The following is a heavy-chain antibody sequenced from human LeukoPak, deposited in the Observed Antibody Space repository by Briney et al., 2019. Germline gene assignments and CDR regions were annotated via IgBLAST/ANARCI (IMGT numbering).Heavy chain of an antibody. CDR1: GGSFSGYY. D-gene: IGHD7-27*01. CDR2: IYYSGST. Sequence: SETLSLTCAVYGGSFSGYYWGWIRQPPGKGLEWIGSIYYSGSTYYNPSLKSRVTISVDTSKNQFSLKLSSVTAADTAVYYCARGMNWAYYYYGMDVWGQGTTVTVSS. J-gene: IGHJ6*02. V-gene: IGHV4-34*01. CDR3: ARGMNWAYYYYGMDV.